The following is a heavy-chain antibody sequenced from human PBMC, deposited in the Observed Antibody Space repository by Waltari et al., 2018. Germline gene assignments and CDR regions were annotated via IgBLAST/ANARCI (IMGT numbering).Heavy chain of an antibody. Sequence: QVQLQESGPGLVKPSETLFLTCTVSGGSISSHYWSWIRQPPGKGLEWIGYIYYSGRTNYNPSLKSRVTISVDTSKNQFSLKLSSVTAADTAVYYCARDGSSGWYDYFDYWGQGTLVTVSS. V-gene: IGHV4-59*11. CDR3: ARDGSSGWYDYFDY. CDR2: IYYSGRT. CDR1: GGSISSHY. D-gene: IGHD6-19*01. J-gene: IGHJ4*02.